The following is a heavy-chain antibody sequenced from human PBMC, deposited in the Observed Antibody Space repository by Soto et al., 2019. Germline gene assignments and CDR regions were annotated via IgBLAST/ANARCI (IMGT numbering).Heavy chain of an antibody. J-gene: IGHJ4*02. CDR1: GGSISSGYYS. D-gene: IGHD2-21*01. CDR2: IYHSGAT. CDR3: TRGRAGVIDY. Sequence: SETLSLTCAVSGGSISSGYYSWSWIRQPPGRGLEWIGYIYHSGATYNNPSLNSRVTVSVDTSKNQFSLRLTSVTAADTAVYYCTRGRAGVIDYWGQGTLVTVSS. V-gene: IGHV4-30-2*01.